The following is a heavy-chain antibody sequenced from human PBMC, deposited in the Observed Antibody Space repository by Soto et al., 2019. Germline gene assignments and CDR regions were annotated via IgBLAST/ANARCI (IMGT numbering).Heavy chain of an antibody. J-gene: IGHJ4*02. Sequence: QPGGSLRLSCAASGFTFNNYAMSWVRQAPGKGLEWVSGISGRGGSTYYADSVKGRFTISRDNSRNALYLQMNSLRAEDTAVYYCAKETITTFGVATFDYWGQGTLVTVSS. CDR2: ISGRGGST. CDR3: AKETITTFGVATFDY. CDR1: GFTFNNYA. V-gene: IGHV3-23*01. D-gene: IGHD3-3*01.